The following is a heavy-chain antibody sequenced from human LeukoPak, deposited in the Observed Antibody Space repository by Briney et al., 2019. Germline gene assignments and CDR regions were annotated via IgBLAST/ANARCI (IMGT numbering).Heavy chain of an antibody. D-gene: IGHD3-22*01. V-gene: IGHV1-69*13. CDR1: GGTFSSYA. J-gene: IGHJ4*02. CDR3: ASRGSYYYDSSGYYTFDY. CDR2: IIPIFGRT. Sequence: SVKVSCKASGGTFSSYAISWVRQAPGQGLEWMGGIIPIFGRTNYAKKFQDRVKIIQDESTSTAYMALSSLRSEDTAVYYCASRGSYYYDSSGYYTFDYWGQGTLVTVSS.